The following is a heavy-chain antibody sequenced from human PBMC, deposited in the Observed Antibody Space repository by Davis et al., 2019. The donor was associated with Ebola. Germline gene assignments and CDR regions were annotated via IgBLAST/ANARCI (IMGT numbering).Heavy chain of an antibody. Sequence: GESLKISCAASTSTFRNYGMHWVRQAPGKGLEWVALKWYDGSKKYYADSLKGRFTISRDNSKNTMYLQMNSLRAEDTAVYYCAHFRISGGVLDIWGQGTMVTVSS. CDR1: TSTFRNYG. CDR2: KWYDGSKK. J-gene: IGHJ3*02. V-gene: IGHV3-33*01. CDR3: AHFRISGGVLDI. D-gene: IGHD3-3*02.